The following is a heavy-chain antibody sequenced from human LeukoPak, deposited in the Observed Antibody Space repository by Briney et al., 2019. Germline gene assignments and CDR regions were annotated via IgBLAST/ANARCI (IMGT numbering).Heavy chain of an antibody. CDR3: ARGGAGNLDS. CDR1: GFTVSSNY. D-gene: IGHD6-19*01. Sequence: GGSLRLSCAASGFTVSSNYMSWVRQAPGKGLEWVSVIYSGGSTFHGDSVRGRFTISRDNSKNTVYLQMNRLRAEDTAVYYCARGGAGNLDSWGQGTLVTVSS. CDR2: IYSGGST. V-gene: IGHV3-66*01. J-gene: IGHJ4*02.